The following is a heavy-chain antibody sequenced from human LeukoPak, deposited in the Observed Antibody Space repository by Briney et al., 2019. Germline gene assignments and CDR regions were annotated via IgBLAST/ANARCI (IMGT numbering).Heavy chain of an antibody. CDR1: GFTFSTYA. D-gene: IGHD3-22*01. Sequence: GGSLRLSCAASGFTFSTYAMTWVRQAPGKGLEWVSGISTSGDRTYYADSVKGRFTISRDNSKSTLYLQMNSLRAEDTAIYYCAKDEDDHYDFSGYYYGAFDIWGQGTMVTVSS. V-gene: IGHV3-23*01. J-gene: IGHJ3*02. CDR3: AKDEDDHYDFSGYYYGAFDI. CDR2: ISTSGDRT.